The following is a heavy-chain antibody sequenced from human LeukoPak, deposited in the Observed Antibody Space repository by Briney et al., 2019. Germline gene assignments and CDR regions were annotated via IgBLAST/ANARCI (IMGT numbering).Heavy chain of an antibody. Sequence: PSETLSLTCAVYGGSFSGYYWSWIRQPPGKGLEWIGEINHSGSTNYNPSLKSRVTISVDTSKNQFSLKLSSVTAADTAVYYCARSSGSYAFDIWGQGTMVTVSS. CDR1: GGSFSGYY. J-gene: IGHJ3*02. CDR3: ARSSGSYAFDI. V-gene: IGHV4-34*01. CDR2: INHSGST. D-gene: IGHD1-26*01.